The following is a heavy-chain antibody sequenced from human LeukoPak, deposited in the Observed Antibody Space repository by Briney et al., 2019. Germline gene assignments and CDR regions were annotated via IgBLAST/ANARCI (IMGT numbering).Heavy chain of an antibody. D-gene: IGHD3-3*01. V-gene: IGHV1-2*02. CDR1: GYTFTGYY. CDR2: INPNSGGT. Sequence: ASVKVSCKASGYTFTGYYMHWVRQAPGQGLEWMGWINPNSGGTNYAQKFQGRVTMTRDTSISTAYMELSRLRSDDTAVYYCARDPIRFLEWDWFDPWGQGTLVTVSS. CDR3: ARDPIRFLEWDWFDP. J-gene: IGHJ5*02.